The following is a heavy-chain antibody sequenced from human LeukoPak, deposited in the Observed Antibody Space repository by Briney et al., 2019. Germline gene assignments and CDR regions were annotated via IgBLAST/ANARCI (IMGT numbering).Heavy chain of an antibody. J-gene: IGHJ4*02. CDR1: GYTFTSYD. Sequence: ASVKVSCKASGYTFTSYDINWVRQATGQGLEWMGWMNPNSGNTGYAQKFQGRVTMTRNTSISTAYMELSSLRSEDTAMYYCARVTMVRGVIGLDYWGQGTLVTVSS. D-gene: IGHD3-10*01. CDR2: MNPNSGNT. V-gene: IGHV1-8*01. CDR3: ARVTMVRGVIGLDY.